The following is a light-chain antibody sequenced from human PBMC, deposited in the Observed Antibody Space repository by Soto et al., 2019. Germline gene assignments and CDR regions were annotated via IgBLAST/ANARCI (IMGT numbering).Light chain of an antibody. V-gene: IGLV2-8*01. CDR3: SSYAGSNSYV. Sequence: QSALTRPPSASGSPGQSVTISCTGTSSDIGAYNFVSWYQQHPGKAPKFMIYEVSKRPSGVPDRFSGSKSGNTASLTVSGLQAEDEADYFCSSYAGSNSYVFGTGTKVTVL. CDR2: EVS. J-gene: IGLJ1*01. CDR1: SSDIGAYNF.